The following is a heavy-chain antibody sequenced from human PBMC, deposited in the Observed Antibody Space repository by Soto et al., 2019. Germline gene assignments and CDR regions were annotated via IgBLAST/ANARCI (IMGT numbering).Heavy chain of an antibody. J-gene: IGHJ5*02. CDR1: GFTFSSYS. V-gene: IGHV3-21*01. CDR2: ISSSRSYI. D-gene: IGHD4-17*01. Sequence: GGSLRLSCAASGFTFSSYSMNWVRQAPGKGLEWVSSISSSRSYIYYADSVKGRFTISRDNAKNSLYLQMNSLRAEDTAVYSCAREPYPTRYNWFDPWGQGTLVTVSS. CDR3: AREPYPTRYNWFDP.